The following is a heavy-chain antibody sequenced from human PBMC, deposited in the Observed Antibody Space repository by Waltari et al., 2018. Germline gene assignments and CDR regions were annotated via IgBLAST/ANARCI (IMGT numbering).Heavy chain of an antibody. J-gene: IGHJ4*02. CDR1: GGPISSRNW. D-gene: IGHD6-13*01. CDR3: AGAEEGIAAAFDY. CDR2: IYHSGST. V-gene: IGHV4-4*02. Sequence: QVQLQESGPGLVKPSGTLSLTCAVSGGPISSRNWWSWVRQPPGKGLEWIGEIYHSGSTNYNPSLKSRVTISVDKSKNQFSLKLSSVTAADTAVYYCAGAEEGIAAAFDYWGQGTLVTVSS.